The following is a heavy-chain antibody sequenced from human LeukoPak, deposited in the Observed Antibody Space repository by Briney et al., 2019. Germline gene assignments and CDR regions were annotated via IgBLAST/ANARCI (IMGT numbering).Heavy chain of an antibody. CDR3: ARDLGSSHDY. CDR2: ISGSGGST. CDR1: GFTFSSYA. J-gene: IGHJ4*02. Sequence: GGSLRLSCAASGFTFSSYAMSWVRQAPGKGLEWVSAISGSGGSTYYADSVKGRFTISRDNSKSTVYLQMNSLRAEDTAVYYCARDLGSSHDYWGQGTLVTVSS. V-gene: IGHV3-23*01. D-gene: IGHD6-13*01.